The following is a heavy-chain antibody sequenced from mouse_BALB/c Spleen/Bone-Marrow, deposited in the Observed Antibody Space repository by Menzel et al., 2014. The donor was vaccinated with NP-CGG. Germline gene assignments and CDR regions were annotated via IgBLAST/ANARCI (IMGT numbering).Heavy chain of an antibody. V-gene: IGHV3-2*02. CDR1: GYSITSDYA. Sequence: EVQLQQSGPGLVRPSQSLSLTCTVTGYSITSDYAWNWIRQFPGNELEWMGYISYSGSTSYNPSLKSRISITRDTSKNQFFLQLNSVTTEDTATYYCARKALYYAMDYWGQGTSVTVSS. CDR2: ISYSGST. CDR3: ARKALYYAMDY. J-gene: IGHJ4*01.